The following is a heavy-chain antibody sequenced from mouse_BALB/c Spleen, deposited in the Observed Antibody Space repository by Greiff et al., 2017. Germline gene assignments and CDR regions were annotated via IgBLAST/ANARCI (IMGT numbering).Heavy chain of an antibody. D-gene: IGHD3-3*01. J-gene: IGHJ3*01. CDR1: GFTFSDYG. Sequence: DVQLVESGGGLVQPGGSRKLSCAASGFTFSDYGMAWVRQAPGKGPEWVAFISNLAYSIYYADTVTGRFTISRENAKNTLYLEMSSLRSEDTAMYYCARDEQGSWFAYWGQGTLVTVSA. CDR2: ISNLAYSI. CDR3: ARDEQGSWFAY. V-gene: IGHV5-15*02.